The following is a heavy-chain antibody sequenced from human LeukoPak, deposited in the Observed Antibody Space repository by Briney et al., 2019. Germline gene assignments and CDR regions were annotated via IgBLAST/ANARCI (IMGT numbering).Heavy chain of an antibody. CDR1: GFTFSSYS. CDR3: ARAPRPPNTYYYDSEGDGDAFDI. Sequence: GGSLRLSCAASGFTFSSYSMNRVRQAPGKGLEWVSSISSSSSYIYYADSVKGRSTISRDNAKNSLYLQMNSLRAEDTAVYYCARAPRPPNTYYYDSEGDGDAFDIWGQGTMVTVSS. D-gene: IGHD3-22*01. J-gene: IGHJ3*02. CDR2: ISSSSSYI. V-gene: IGHV3-21*01.